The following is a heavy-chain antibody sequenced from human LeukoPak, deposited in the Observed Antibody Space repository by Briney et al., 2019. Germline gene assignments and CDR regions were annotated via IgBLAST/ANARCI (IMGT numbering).Heavy chain of an antibody. CDR1: GYTFTGYY. D-gene: IGHD2-2*01. CDR3: ARVPTSPYYNWFDP. J-gene: IGHJ5*02. CDR2: ISPNSGGT. Sequence: ASVKVSCKASGYTFTGYYMHWVRQAPGQGLEWMGWISPNSGGTNYAQKFQGRVTMTRDTSISTAYMELSRLRSDDTAVYYCARVPTSPYYNWFDPWGQGTLVTVSS. V-gene: IGHV1-2*02.